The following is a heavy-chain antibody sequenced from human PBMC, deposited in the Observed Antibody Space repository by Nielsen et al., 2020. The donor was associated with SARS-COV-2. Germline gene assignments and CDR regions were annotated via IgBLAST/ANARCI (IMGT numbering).Heavy chain of an antibody. D-gene: IGHD6-19*01. Sequence: GVLKISCAASGFTVSSNYMNWVRQAPGKGLEWVSILHRGGSTYYADSLKGRFTISRDNSKNTLYLQMNSLGADDTAIYYCTRRVAGGTMDVWGQGTTVTVSS. CDR3: TRRVAGGTMDV. CDR1: GFTVSSNY. CDR2: LHRGGST. V-gene: IGHV3-53*01. J-gene: IGHJ6*02.